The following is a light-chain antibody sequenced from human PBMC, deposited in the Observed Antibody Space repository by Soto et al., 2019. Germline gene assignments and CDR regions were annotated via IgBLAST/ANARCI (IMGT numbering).Light chain of an antibody. CDR1: QSISSW. Sequence: DIQMTQSPSTLSASVGDRVTITCRASQSISSWLAWYQQKPGKVPKLLIYAASTLQSGVPSRFSGSGSGTDFTLTISSLQPEDFATYYCQQLNSFGPGTKVDIK. CDR3: QQLNS. CDR2: AAS. V-gene: IGKV1-5*01. J-gene: IGKJ3*01.